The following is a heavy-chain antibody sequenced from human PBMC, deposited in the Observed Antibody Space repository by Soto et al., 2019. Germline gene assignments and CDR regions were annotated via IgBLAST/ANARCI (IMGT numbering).Heavy chain of an antibody. CDR1: GGSFNDYF. CDR2: VHHTGTS. J-gene: IGHJ6*02. D-gene: IGHD4-4*01. CDR3: ARRKDSSRYFYGLDV. V-gene: IGHV4-34*02. Sequence: QVALQQWGAGLLKPAQTLSLTCGVHGGSFNDYFWTWIRLTPGKGLEWIGEVHHTGTSYYNPSPRSRLTVSVDTSKSQFSLTLTSVTATDTGTYYCARRKDSSRYFYGLDVWGQGTTVVVS.